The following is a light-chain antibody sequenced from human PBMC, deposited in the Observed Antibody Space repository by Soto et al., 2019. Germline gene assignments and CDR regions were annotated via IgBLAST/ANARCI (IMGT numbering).Light chain of an antibody. V-gene: IGLV2-14*01. CDR3: SSYTSSSTYV. Sequence: QSALTQPASVSGSPEQSITISCTGTSRDVGDYNYVSWYQQHPGKAPKLMIYEVNNRPSGVSNRFSGSKSGDTASLTISGLQAEDEADYYCSSYTSSSTYVFGPGTKLTVL. J-gene: IGLJ1*01. CDR2: EVN. CDR1: SRDVGDYNY.